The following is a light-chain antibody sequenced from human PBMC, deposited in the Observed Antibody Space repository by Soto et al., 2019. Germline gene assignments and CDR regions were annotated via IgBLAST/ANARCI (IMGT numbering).Light chain of an antibody. CDR2: EVS. CDR3: SSYTTRSTHVV. Sequence: QSALTQPPSASGSPGQSVTISCTGTSSDVGAYNYVSWYQQHPGKAPKLMIYEVSYRPSGVSSRFSGSKSGNRASLTISGLQAEDEADYYCSSYTTRSTHVVFGGGTKLTVL. V-gene: IGLV2-14*01. J-gene: IGLJ2*01. CDR1: SSDVGAYNY.